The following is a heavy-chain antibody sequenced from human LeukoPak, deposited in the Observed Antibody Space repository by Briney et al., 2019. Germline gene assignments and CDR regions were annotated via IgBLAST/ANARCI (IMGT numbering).Heavy chain of an antibody. CDR2: ISSSGGTI. CDR1: GGSFSGYH. J-gene: IGHJ4*02. CDR3: ARGTEQWLVLFDF. V-gene: IGHV3-11*04. D-gene: IGHD6-19*01. Sequence: LSLTCAVYGGSFSGYHWSWIRQPPGKGLEWVSYISSSGGTIYYADSVKGRFTISRDNAKNSLYLQMNSLRAEDTAVYYCARGTEQWLVLFDFWGQGALVTVSS.